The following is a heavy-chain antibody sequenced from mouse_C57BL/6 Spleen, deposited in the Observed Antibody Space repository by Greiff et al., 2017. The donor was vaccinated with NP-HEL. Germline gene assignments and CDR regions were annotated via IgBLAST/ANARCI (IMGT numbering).Heavy chain of an antibody. CDR2: ISSGSSTI. CDR3: ARGFITTVVADY. CDR1: GFTFSDYG. V-gene: IGHV5-17*01. D-gene: IGHD1-1*01. J-gene: IGHJ2*01. Sequence: EVMLVESGGGLVKPGGSLKLSCAASGFTFSDYGMHWVRQAPEKGLEWVAYISSGSSTIYYADTVKGRSTISRDNAKNTLFLQMTSLRSEDTAMYYCARGFITTVVADYWGQGTTLTVSS.